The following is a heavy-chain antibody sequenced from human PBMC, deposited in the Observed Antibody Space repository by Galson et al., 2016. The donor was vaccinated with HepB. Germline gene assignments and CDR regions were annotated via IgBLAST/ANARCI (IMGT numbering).Heavy chain of an antibody. CDR1: GGSISSSYYY. CDR2: IYYSGTT. D-gene: IGHD3/OR15-3a*01. J-gene: IGHJ3*01. CDR3: ARQDRAGLVNF. V-gene: IGHV4-39*01. Sequence: SETLSLTCTVSGGSISSSYYYWAWLRQPPGKGLEWIGSIYYSGTTYYNPSLQSRVTISVDTSRNQLSLRLSFVTAADTSLYSCARQDRAGLVNFWGRGTMVTVSS.